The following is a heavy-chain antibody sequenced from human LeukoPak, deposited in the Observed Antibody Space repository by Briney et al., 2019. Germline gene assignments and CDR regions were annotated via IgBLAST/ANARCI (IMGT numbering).Heavy chain of an antibody. CDR2: IHYTGST. D-gene: IGHD2-21*02. CDR1: GGSISGYY. J-gene: IGHJ4*02. V-gene: IGHV4-59*08. Sequence: SETLSLTCTVSGGSISGYYWSWIRQPPAKGLEWMAYIHYTGSTNYNPSLSSQVPVSVATSKNKNSLTLNPMTVTATAVSYYATHGLTSYDYWGQGTLVTVSS. CDR3: ATHGLTSYDY.